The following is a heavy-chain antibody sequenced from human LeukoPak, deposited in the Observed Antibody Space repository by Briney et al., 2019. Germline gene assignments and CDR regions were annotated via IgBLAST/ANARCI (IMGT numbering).Heavy chain of an antibody. CDR1: GFTFSTYA. J-gene: IGHJ4*01. CDR2: ISYDGSNK. Sequence: PGTSLRLSCAASGFTFSTYAMHWVRQAPGKGLEWVAVISYDGSNKYYADSVKGRFTISRNNSKNTLYLQMNSLRAEDTAVYYCARTPSTFYYDSSGYFVLWGQGSLVTVSS. V-gene: IGHV3-30-3*01. D-gene: IGHD3-22*01. CDR3: ARTPSTFYYDSSGYFVL.